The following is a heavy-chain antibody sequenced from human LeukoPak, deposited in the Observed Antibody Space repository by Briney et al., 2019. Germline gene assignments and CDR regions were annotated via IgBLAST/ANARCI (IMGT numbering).Heavy chain of an antibody. Sequence: KPSETLSLTCTVSGGSISSGDYYWSWIRQPPGKGLEWIGYIYYSGSTYYNPSLKSRVTISVDTSKNQFSLKPSSVTAADTAVYYCARDPGGGYATDYWGQGTLVTVSS. V-gene: IGHV4-30-4*08. CDR2: IYYSGST. J-gene: IGHJ4*02. CDR3: ARDPGGGYATDY. CDR1: GGSISSGDYY. D-gene: IGHD5-12*01.